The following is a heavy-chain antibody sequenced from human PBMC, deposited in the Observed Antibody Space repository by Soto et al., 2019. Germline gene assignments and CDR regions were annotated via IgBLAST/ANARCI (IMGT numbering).Heavy chain of an antibody. J-gene: IGHJ4*02. CDR3: ARGPNPYYFDY. CDR1: GYTFTSYA. V-gene: IGHV1-3*01. CDR2: INAGNGNT. Sequence: ASVKVSCKAFGYTFTSYAMHWVRQAPGQRLEWMGWINAGNGNTKYSQKFQGRVTITRDTSASAAYMELSSLRSEDTAVYYCARGPNPYYFDYWGQGTLVTVSS.